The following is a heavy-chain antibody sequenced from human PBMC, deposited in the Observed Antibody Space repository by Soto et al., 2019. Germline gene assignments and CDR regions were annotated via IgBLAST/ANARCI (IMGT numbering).Heavy chain of an antibody. CDR2: IVPMFRTA. CDR3: ARALEGTTVTNWFDP. Sequence: QVQLVQSGAEVRKPGSSVKVSCRTSGDTFTNYALSWLRQAPGQRLEWMGGIVPMFRTADYAEKFQGRITITADESTSTAYFDLSSLTSDDTAVYYCARALEGTTVTNWFDPWGQGTLVTVSS. J-gene: IGHJ5*02. CDR1: GDTFTNYA. D-gene: IGHD4-17*01. V-gene: IGHV1-69*01.